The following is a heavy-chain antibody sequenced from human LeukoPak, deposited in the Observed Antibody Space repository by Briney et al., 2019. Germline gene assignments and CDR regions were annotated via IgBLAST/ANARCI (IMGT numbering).Heavy chain of an antibody. D-gene: IGHD5-24*01. J-gene: IGHJ4*02. CDR2: IYSGDTT. CDR3: ARVSDGYNID. V-gene: IGHV3-53*01. Sequence: GGSLRLSYAASGFTVSSNYMSWVRRAPGKGLEWVSIIYSGDTTYYADSVKGRFTISRDNSKNTLYLQMNSLRAEDTAVYYCARVSDGYNIDWGQGTLVTVSS. CDR1: GFTVSSNY.